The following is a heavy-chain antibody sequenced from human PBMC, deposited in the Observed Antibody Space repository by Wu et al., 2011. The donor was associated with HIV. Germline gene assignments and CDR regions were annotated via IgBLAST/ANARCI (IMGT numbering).Heavy chain of an antibody. CDR2: INPNSGGT. V-gene: IGHV1-2*02. D-gene: IGHD3-10*01. Sequence: QVQPVQSGAEVKTPGASVKVSCKAPGHTFTGFYIHWVRQAPGQGLEWMGWINPNSGGTNYAQKFQGRVTMTRDTSISTAYMELSRLRSDDTAVYYCARRWGEASPFDYWGQGTLVTVSS. CDR1: GHTFTGFY. CDR3: ARRWGEASPFDY. J-gene: IGHJ4*02.